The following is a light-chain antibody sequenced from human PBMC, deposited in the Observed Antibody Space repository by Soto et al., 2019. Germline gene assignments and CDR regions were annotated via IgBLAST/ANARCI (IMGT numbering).Light chain of an antibody. CDR2: EVS. J-gene: IGLJ1*01. V-gene: IGLV2-14*01. CDR1: SSDVGGYNY. CDR3: SSYTGSRTFLYV. Sequence: QSVLTQPASVSGSPGQSITISCTGTSSDVGGYNYVSWYQQHPGKAPKLMIYEVSNRPSGVSNRFSGSKSGNTASLTISGLQAEDEADYYCSSYTGSRTFLYVFGTGTKVTVL.